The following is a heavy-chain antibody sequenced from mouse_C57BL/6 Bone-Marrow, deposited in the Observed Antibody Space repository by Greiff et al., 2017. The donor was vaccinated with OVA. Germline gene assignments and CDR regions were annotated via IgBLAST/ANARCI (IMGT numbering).Heavy chain of an antibody. CDR2: IDPNSGGT. Sequence: QVQLQQPGAELVKPGASVKLSCKASGYTFTSYWMHWVKQRPGRGLEWIGRIDPNSGGTKYNEKFKSKATLTVDKPSSTAYMQLRSLTSEDAAVDYCAREERYYYGSSWYFDVWGTGTTVTVSS. V-gene: IGHV1-72*01. D-gene: IGHD1-1*01. J-gene: IGHJ1*03. CDR3: AREERYYYGSSWYFDV. CDR1: GYTFTSYW.